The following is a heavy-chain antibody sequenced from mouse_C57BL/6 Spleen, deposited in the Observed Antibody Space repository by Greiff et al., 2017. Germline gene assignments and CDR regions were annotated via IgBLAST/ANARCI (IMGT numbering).Heavy chain of an antibody. V-gene: IGHV1-64*01. CDR2: IHPNSGST. CDR3: ARDSITTELGYFDV. D-gene: IGHD1-1*01. Sequence: QVQLQQPGAELVKPGASVKLSCKASGYTFTSYWMHWVKQRPGQGLEWIGMIHPNSGSTNYNEKFKSKATLTVDKSSSTAYMQLSSLTSEDSAVYYCARDSITTELGYFDVWGTGTTVTVSS. J-gene: IGHJ1*03. CDR1: GYTFTSYW.